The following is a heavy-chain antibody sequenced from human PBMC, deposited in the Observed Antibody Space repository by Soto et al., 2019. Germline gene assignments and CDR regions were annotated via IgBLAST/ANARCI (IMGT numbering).Heavy chain of an antibody. Sequence: PSETLSLTCAVYGGSFSGYYWSWIRQPPGKGLEWIGEINHSGSTNYNPSLKSRVTISVDTSKNQFSLKLSSVTAADTAVYYCAGLHMVRGGPFAYWGQGTLVTVSS. CDR2: INHSGST. CDR3: AGLHMVRGGPFAY. CDR1: GGSFSGYY. J-gene: IGHJ4*02. V-gene: IGHV4-34*01. D-gene: IGHD3-10*01.